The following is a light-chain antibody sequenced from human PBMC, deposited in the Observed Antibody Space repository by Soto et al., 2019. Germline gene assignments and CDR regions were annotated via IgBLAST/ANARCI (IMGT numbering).Light chain of an antibody. CDR1: RSVRSS. CDR2: DAS. V-gene: IGKV3-11*01. Sequence: EILLTQSPATLSLSPGERATLSCRASRSVRSSLAWYQQKPGQAPRLLIYDASTRATGIPGRFSGSGSGTDFTLTISSLEPEDFAVYYCQQRSSWPWTFGQGAKVEIK. J-gene: IGKJ1*01. CDR3: QQRSSWPWT.